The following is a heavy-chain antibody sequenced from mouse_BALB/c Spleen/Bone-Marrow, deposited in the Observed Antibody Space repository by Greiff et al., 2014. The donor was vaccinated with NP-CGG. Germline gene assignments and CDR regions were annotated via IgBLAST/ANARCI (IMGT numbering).Heavy chain of an antibody. J-gene: IGHJ2*01. CDR3: ATDSSGYLDY. CDR1: GFNIKDTY. V-gene: IGHV14-3*02. D-gene: IGHD3-2*01. Sequence: EVQLQQSGAELVKPGASVKLSCTASGFNIKDTYMHWVKQRPEQGLEWIGSIDPANGNTKYDPKFQGKATITADTSSNTAYLQLSGLTSEDTAVYYCATDSSGYLDYWGQGTTLTVSS. CDR2: IDPANGNT.